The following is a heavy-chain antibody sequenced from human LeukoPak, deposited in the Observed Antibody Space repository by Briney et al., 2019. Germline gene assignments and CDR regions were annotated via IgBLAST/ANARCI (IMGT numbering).Heavy chain of an antibody. CDR2: IYYSGST. CDR3: ARGSSSGWYGGWFDP. D-gene: IGHD6-19*01. J-gene: IGHJ5*02. CDR1: GGSISSSSYY. V-gene: IGHV4-39*01. Sequence: SETLSLTCTVSGGSISSSSYYWGWIRQPPGKGLEWIGSIYYSGSTYYNPSLKSRVTISVDTSKNQFSLKLSSVTAADTAVYYCARGSSSGWYGGWFDPWGRGTLVTVSS.